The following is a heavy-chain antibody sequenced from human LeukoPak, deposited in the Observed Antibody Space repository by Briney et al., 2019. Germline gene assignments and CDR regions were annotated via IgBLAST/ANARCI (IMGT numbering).Heavy chain of an antibody. V-gene: IGHV3-48*04. CDR1: GFIFSNYS. CDR2: ISSTSNTI. CDR3: VRGNFNGGIDY. Sequence: QPGGSLRLSCAASGFIFSNYSMNWVRQAPGKGLEWVSWISSTSNTIYYADSVKGRFTISRDNAKNTLYLQMNSLRAEDTAAYYCVRGNFNGGIDYWGQGTLVTVSS. J-gene: IGHJ4*02. D-gene: IGHD3-10*01.